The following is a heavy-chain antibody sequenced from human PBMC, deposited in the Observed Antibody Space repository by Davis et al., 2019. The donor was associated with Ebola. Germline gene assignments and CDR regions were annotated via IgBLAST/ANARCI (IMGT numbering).Heavy chain of an antibody. CDR1: GFTFSSYA. D-gene: IGHD3-3*01. CDR3: AKDFGGPVDS. Sequence: PGGSLRLSCTASGFTFSSYAMHWVRQAPGKGLEWVAFIWSDETRKSYGDSVKGRFTISRDNAKNTLYLQMNSLRAEDTGVYYCAKDFGGPVDSWGQGTLVTVSS. J-gene: IGHJ4*02. CDR2: IWSDETRK. V-gene: IGHV3-30*02.